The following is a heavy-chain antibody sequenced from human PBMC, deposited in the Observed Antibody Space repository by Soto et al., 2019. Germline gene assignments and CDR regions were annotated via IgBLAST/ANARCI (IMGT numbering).Heavy chain of an antibody. D-gene: IGHD6-19*01. CDR3: ARVRMAGDFDI. V-gene: IGHV3-11*06. Sequence: PGGSLRLSCAASGFTFDDYAMYWVRQAPGKGLEWVSYISSSSSYTNYADSVKGRFTISRDSAKNTLYLQMNSLRAEDTAVYYCARVRMAGDFDIWGQGTMVTVSS. CDR2: ISSSSSYT. CDR1: GFTFDDYA. J-gene: IGHJ3*02.